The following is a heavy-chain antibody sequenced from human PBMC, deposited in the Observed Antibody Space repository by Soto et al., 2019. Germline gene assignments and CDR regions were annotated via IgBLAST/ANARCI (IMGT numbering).Heavy chain of an antibody. CDR2: IYSGGST. CDR1: GFTVSSNY. J-gene: IGHJ4*02. V-gene: IGHV3-66*01. CDR3: ARVDIVATSSFYY. D-gene: IGHD5-12*01. Sequence: GGSLRLSCAASGFTVSSNYMSWVRQAPGKGLEWVSVIYSGGSTYYADSVKGRFTISRDNSKNTLYLQMNSLRAEDTAVYYCARVDIVATSSFYYWGQGTLVTVSS.